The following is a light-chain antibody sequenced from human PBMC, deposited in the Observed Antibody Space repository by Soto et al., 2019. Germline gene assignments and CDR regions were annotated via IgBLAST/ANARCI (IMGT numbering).Light chain of an antibody. Sequence: DIQMTQSPPTLSASVGDRVTITCRASQSIANWLAWYQHKPGKAPKLLLYEASSLESGVPSRFSGSGSGTEFTLTINSLQPEDFAFYYCQHYNSYSEAFGQGTKVDIK. CDR2: EAS. J-gene: IGKJ1*01. CDR3: QHYNSYSEA. CDR1: QSIANW. V-gene: IGKV1-5*01.